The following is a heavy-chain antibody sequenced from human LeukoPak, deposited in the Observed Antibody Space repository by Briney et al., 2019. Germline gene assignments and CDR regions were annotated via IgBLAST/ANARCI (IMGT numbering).Heavy chain of an antibody. V-gene: IGHV4-59*01. J-gene: IGHJ5*02. CDR2: IYYSGST. D-gene: IGHD2-15*01. Sequence: SETQSLTCTVSGGSISSYYWSWIRQPPGKGLEWIGYIYYSGSTNYNPSLKSRVTISVDTSKNQFSLKLSSVTAADTAVYYCARAVAGRFDPWGQGTLVTVSS. CDR1: GGSISSYY. CDR3: ARAVAGRFDP.